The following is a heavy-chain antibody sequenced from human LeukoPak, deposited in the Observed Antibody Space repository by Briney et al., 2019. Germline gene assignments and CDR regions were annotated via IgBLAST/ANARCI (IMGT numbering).Heavy chain of an antibody. CDR2: IRSKANSYAT. J-gene: IGHJ4*02. CDR3: TRQIGDGYNTPYFDY. CDR1: GFTFSSYS. V-gene: IGHV3-73*01. D-gene: IGHD5-24*01. Sequence: GGSLRLSCAASGFTFSSYSINWVRQASGKGLEWVGRIRSKANSYATAYAASVKGRFTISRDDSKNTAYLQMNSLKTEDTAVYYCTRQIGDGYNTPYFDYWGQGTLVTVSS.